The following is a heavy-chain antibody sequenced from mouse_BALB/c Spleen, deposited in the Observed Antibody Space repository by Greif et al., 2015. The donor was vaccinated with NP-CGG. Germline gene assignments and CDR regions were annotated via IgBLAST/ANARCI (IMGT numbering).Heavy chain of an antibody. CDR1: GFTFSSYA. Sequence: EVQVVESGGGLVKPGGSLKLSCAASGFTFSSYAMSWVRQTPAKRLEWVATISSGGSYTYYPDSVKGRFTISRDNAKNTRYLQMSRRRSEDTAMYDGARHESYGNCPKKFGDVGGAGTTVTVSS. CDR3: ARHESYGNCPKKFGDV. D-gene: IGHD2-1*01. CDR2: ISSGGSYT. J-gene: IGHJ1*01. V-gene: IGHV5-9-3*01.